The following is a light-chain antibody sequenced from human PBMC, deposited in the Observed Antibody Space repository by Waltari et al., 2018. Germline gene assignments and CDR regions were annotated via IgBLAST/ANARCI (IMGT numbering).Light chain of an antibody. Sequence: EIVMTQSPATLSVSPGERATLSCRASQSVSSNLAWYQRIPGQAPRLLIYGASTRATGIQARFTGSGSGTEFTLNISSMQSEDIAVYYCQQYNNWPGTFGQGTKVEIK. CDR2: GAS. CDR1: QSVSSN. J-gene: IGKJ1*01. V-gene: IGKV3-15*01. CDR3: QQYNNWPGT.